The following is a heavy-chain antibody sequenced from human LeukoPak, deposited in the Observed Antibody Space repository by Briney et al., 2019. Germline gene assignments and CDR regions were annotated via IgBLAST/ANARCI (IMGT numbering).Heavy chain of an antibody. CDR3: ARSYYDILTGYYNVGPQDY. D-gene: IGHD3-9*01. Sequence: GGSLRLSCAASGFTFSRCDMHWVRQAPGKGLEWVAFVLYDGSLKYYADSVRGRVTISRDNSKNTLYLQMNSLRAEDTAVYYCARSYYDILTGYYNVGPQDYWGQATLVTVSS. CDR1: GFTFSRCD. J-gene: IGHJ4*02. CDR2: VLYDGSLK. V-gene: IGHV3-30*02.